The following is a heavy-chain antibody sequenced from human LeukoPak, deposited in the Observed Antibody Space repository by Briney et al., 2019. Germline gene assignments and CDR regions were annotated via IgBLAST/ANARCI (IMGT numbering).Heavy chain of an antibody. J-gene: IGHJ4*02. D-gene: IGHD1-26*01. CDR3: ARVSGSNWLDY. Sequence: SETLSLTCAVYGGSFTEYYWSWIRQPPGKGLEWIGEINHSGSTNYNPSLKSRVTISVDTSKNQFSLNLGSVTAADTAVYYCARVSGSNWLDYWGQGTLVTVSS. CDR1: GGSFTEYY. CDR2: INHSGST. V-gene: IGHV4-34*01.